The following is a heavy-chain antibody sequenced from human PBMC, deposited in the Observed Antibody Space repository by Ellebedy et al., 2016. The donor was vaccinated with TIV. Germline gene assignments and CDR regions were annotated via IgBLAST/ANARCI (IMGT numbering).Heavy chain of an antibody. V-gene: IGHV3-21*01. CDR1: GFTFSSYS. CDR3: AKQKLEDY. Sequence: GGSLRLXXAASGFTFSSYSMNWVRQAPGKGLEWVSSISSSSSYIYYADSVKGRFTISRDNSKNTLYLQMNSLRVEDTAVYYCAKQKLEDYWGQGTLVTVSS. D-gene: IGHD1-1*01. J-gene: IGHJ4*02. CDR2: ISSSSSYI.